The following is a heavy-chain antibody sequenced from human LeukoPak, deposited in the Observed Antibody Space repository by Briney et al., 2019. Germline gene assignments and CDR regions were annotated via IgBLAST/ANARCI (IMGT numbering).Heavy chain of an antibody. CDR2: TTSSGSTT. V-gene: IGHV3-11*01. J-gene: IGHJ4*02. Sequence: GGSLRLSCVASGFTFSDHYMSWFRLSPGKGLKWLSYTTSSGSTTDYADSVKGRFTISRDNAKNSMFLQMNSLRPEDTAVYYCARDPDYGDPEWGQGTLVTVSS. D-gene: IGHD4-17*01. CDR1: GFTFSDHY. CDR3: ARDPDYGDPE.